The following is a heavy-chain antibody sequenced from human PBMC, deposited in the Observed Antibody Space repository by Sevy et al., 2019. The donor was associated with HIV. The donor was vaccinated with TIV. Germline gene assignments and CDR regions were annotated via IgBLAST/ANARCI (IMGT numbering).Heavy chain of an antibody. Sequence: GGSLRLSCVASGFTFNSYAMSWVRQAPGKGLEWVSSISDSGGSTYYGVSVKGRITISRDNSKNTLYLHMNSLRAADTDIDFCAKGAADRPPYFDYWGQTTRVTLCS. CDR1: GFTFNSYA. D-gene: IGHD6-6*01. CDR2: ISDSGGST. CDR3: AKGAADRPPYFDY. V-gene: IGHV3-23*01. J-gene: IGHJ4*02.